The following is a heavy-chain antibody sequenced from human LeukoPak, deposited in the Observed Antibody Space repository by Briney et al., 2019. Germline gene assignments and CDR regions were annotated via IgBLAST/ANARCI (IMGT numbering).Heavy chain of an antibody. D-gene: IGHD6-13*01. Sequence: GGSLRLSCAASGFTFTSYSMNWVRQAPGKGLEWVSYISSSSRSTDYADSVAGRVTISRDNAKNSLYLQMNSLRDEDTAVYYCARDLIAAAEGGFDPWGQGTLVTVSS. CDR1: GFTFTSYS. V-gene: IGHV3-48*02. J-gene: IGHJ5*02. CDR3: ARDLIAAAEGGFDP. CDR2: ISSSSRST.